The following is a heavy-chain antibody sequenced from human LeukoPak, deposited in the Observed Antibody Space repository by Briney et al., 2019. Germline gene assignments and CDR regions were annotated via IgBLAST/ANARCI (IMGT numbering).Heavy chain of an antibody. V-gene: IGHV4-59*13. D-gene: IGHD1-1*01. J-gene: IGHJ6*02. CDR2: IYYSGST. CDR3: ARDGKGMDV. Sequence: SETLSLTCTVSGGFISSYYWSWIRQPPGKGLEWIGYIYYSGSTNYNPSLKSRVTISVDTSKNQFSLKLSSVTAADTAVYYCARDGKGMDVWGQGTTVTVSS. CDR1: GGFISSYY.